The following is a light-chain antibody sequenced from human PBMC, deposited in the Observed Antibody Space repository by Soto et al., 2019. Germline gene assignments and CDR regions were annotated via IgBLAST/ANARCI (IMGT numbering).Light chain of an antibody. J-gene: IGKJ5*01. V-gene: IGKV3-11*01. CDR3: QQRSNWPPIT. CDR2: GAS. CDR1: QSVHNF. Sequence: EVVLTQFPATLSLSPGDRAALSCKASQSVHNFLAWYPQRPGQAPRLLIYGASNRAAGIPDRFSGSGSGTDFTLTINSLEPEDFAVYYCQQRSNWPPITFGQGTRRDIK.